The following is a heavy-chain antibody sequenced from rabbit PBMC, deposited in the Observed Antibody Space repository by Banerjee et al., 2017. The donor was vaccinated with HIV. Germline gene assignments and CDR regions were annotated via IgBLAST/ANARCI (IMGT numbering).Heavy chain of an antibody. Sequence: QEQLEESGGGLVKPEGSLKLSCKASGIDFSSSGISWVRQAPGKGLEWIAYIYPDYDSTDYASWVNGRFTISKTSSTTVDLKMTSLTAADTATYLCAGSLVDNANLRGQGTLVTVS. CDR2: IYPDYDST. V-gene: IGHV1S45*01. J-gene: IGHJ3*01. D-gene: IGHD1-1*01. CDR1: GIDFSSSG. CDR3: AGSLVDNANL.